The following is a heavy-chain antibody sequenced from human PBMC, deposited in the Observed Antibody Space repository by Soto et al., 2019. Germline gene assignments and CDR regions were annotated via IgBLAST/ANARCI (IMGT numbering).Heavy chain of an antibody. Sequence: QVQLVQSGAEVKKPGSSVKVSCKASGGTFSSYTISWVRQAPGQALEWMGRIIPILGIANYAQKFQGRVTITADKSTSTAYMELSSLRSEDTAVYYCASATGYCSGGSCYSLGYWGQGTLVTVSS. V-gene: IGHV1-69*02. CDR1: GGTFSSYT. D-gene: IGHD2-15*01. CDR2: IIPILGIA. J-gene: IGHJ4*02. CDR3: ASATGYCSGGSCYSLGY.